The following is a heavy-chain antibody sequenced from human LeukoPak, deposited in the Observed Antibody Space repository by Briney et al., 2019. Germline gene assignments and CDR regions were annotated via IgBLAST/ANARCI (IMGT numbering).Heavy chain of an antibody. V-gene: IGHV4-34*01. Sequence: SETLSLTCAVYGGSFSGYYWSWIHQPPGKGLEWIGEINHSGSTNYNPSPKSRVTISVDTSKNQFSLKLSSVTAADTAVYYCARAYYDILTGSEGYFQHWDQGTLVTVSS. CDR2: INHSGST. CDR3: ARAYYDILTGSEGYFQH. CDR1: GGSFSGYY. D-gene: IGHD3-9*01. J-gene: IGHJ1*01.